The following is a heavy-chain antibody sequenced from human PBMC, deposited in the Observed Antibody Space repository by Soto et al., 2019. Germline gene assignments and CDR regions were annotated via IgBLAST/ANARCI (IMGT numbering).Heavy chain of an antibody. CDR1: GYSFTSYW. Sequence: GESLKISCKGSGYSFTSYWIGWVRQMPGKGLEWMGIIYPGDSDTRYSPSFQGQVTISADKSISTAYLQWSSLKASDTAMYYCARPPRYCTNGVCQGDAAFDIWGQGTMVTVSS. J-gene: IGHJ3*02. D-gene: IGHD2-8*01. CDR2: IYPGDSDT. V-gene: IGHV5-51*01. CDR3: ARPPRYCTNGVCQGDAAFDI.